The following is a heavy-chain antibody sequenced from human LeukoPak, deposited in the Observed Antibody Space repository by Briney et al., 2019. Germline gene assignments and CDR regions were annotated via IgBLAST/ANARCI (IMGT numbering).Heavy chain of an antibody. CDR3: AGGQGWHFDL. D-gene: IGHD2-15*01. J-gene: IGHJ2*01. CDR2: IKHDGSEE. CDR1: GITFSSLW. Sequence: PGGSLRLSCAASGITFSSLWMSWVRQAPGKGLEWVADIKHDGSEEHYVASVKGRFTISRDNAKLYLQMNSLRAEDTAVYYCAGGQGWHFDLWGLGTLITVSS. V-gene: IGHV3-7*01.